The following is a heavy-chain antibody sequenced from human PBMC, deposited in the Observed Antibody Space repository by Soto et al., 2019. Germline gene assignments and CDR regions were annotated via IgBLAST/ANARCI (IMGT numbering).Heavy chain of an antibody. D-gene: IGHD1-26*01. J-gene: IGHJ4*02. CDR3: ARLVGATTSGFDY. CDR2: IYPGDSNS. Sequence: GESLKISCTASGYSFITYWIGWVRQMPGKGLEWLGVIYPGDSNSRYSPSFQGLVTISADKSVSTAYLQWSSLRASDTAMYYCARLVGATTSGFDYWGQGTLVTVSS. V-gene: IGHV5-51*01. CDR1: GYSFITYW.